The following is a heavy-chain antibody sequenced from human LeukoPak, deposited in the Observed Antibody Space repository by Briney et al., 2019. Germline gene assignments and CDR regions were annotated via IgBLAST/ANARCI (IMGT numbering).Heavy chain of an antibody. CDR3: ARGRDGYNYYGY. D-gene: IGHD5-24*01. V-gene: IGHV3-23*05. J-gene: IGHJ4*02. CDR2: IYTSGRT. CDR1: GFNFRSFG. Sequence: PGGSLRLSCAASGFNFRSFGMNWVRQAPGKGLEWVSGIYTSGRTRYADAVEGRFTISRDNSKNTLYLQMNSLRAEDTAVYYCARGRDGYNYYGYWGQGTLVTVSS.